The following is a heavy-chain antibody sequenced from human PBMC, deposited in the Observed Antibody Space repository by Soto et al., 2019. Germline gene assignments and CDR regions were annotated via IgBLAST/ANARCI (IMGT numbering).Heavy chain of an antibody. CDR2: IIPIFGTA. J-gene: IGHJ5*02. V-gene: IGHV1-69*01. CDR1: GGTLNSVA. D-gene: IGHD2-2*01. Sequence: DPRQECGGTLNSVALSGGRQAPGQGLEWMGGIIPIFGTANYAQKFQGRVTITADESTSTAYMELSSLRSEDTAVYYCARDVSPALKANWFDPWGQGTLVTVSS. CDR3: ARDVSPALKANWFDP.